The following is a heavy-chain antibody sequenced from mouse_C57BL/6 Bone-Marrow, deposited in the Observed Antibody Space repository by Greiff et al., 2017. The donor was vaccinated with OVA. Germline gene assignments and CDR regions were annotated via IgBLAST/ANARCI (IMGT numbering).Heavy chain of an antibody. J-gene: IGHJ2*01. V-gene: IGHV5-6*01. CDR2: ISSGGSYT. CDR3: ASNYFDY. Sequence: EVQGVESGGDLVKPGGSLKLSCAASGFTFSSYGMSWVRQTPDKRLEWVATISSGGSYTYYPDSVKGRFTISRDNAKNTLYLQMSSLKSEDTAMYYCASNYFDYWGQGTTLTVSS. CDR1: GFTFSSYG.